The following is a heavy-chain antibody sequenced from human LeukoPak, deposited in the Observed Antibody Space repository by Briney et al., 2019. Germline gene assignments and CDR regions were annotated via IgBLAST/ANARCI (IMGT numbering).Heavy chain of an antibody. CDR3: TRHRTLPAPMDV. D-gene: IGHD1-14*01. V-gene: IGHV5-51*01. Sequence: GESLKISCKGSGYGFTSYWIGWVRQMPGKGLEWMGIIYPGDSDTRYSSSFQGQVTISADKSITTAYLQWSSLKASDTAIYYCTRHRTLPAPMDVWGQGTTVTVSS. CDR1: GYGFTSYW. J-gene: IGHJ6*02. CDR2: IYPGDSDT.